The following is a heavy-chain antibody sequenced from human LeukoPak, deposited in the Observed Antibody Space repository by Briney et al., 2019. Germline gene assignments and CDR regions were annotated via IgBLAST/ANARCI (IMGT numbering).Heavy chain of an antibody. CDR3: ARGGVVAAHSNDY. J-gene: IGHJ4*02. CDR2: INPNSGGT. Sequence: ASVKVSCKASGYTFTGYYMHWVRQAPGQGLERMGWINPNSGGTNYAQKFQGRVTMTRDTSISTAYMELSRLRSDDTAVYYCARGGVVAAHSNDYWGQGTLVTVSS. D-gene: IGHD2-15*01. CDR1: GYTFTGYY. V-gene: IGHV1-2*02.